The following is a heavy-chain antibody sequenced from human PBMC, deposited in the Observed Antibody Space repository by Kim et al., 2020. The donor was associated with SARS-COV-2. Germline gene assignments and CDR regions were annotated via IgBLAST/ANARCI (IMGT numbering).Heavy chain of an antibody. J-gene: IGHJ4*02. CDR3: ARDFRWRILFETRDYFDY. V-gene: IGHV3-48*02. D-gene: IGHD2-15*01. CDR2: ISSSSSTI. CDR1: GFTFSSYS. Sequence: GGSLRLSCAASGFTFSSYSMNWVRQAPGKGLEWVSYISSSSSTIYYADSVKGRFTISRDNAKNSLYLQMNSLIDEDTAVYYCARDFRWRILFETRDYFDYWGQGTLVTVSS.